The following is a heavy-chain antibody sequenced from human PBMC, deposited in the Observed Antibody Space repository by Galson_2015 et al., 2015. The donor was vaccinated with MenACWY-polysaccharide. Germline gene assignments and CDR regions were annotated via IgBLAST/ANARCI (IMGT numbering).Heavy chain of an antibody. CDR2: IKNQAEGGTT. CDR3: TTRTTVTYVTDY. D-gene: IGHD4-17*01. Sequence: SLRLSCAASGFTFSNTWMNWVRQAPGKGLEWVGRIKNQAEGGTTDYAAPVKGRFTISRDDSKDTLYLQMSSLKTEDTAVYYCTTRTTVTYVTDYWGQGTLVTVSS. J-gene: IGHJ4*01. V-gene: IGHV3-15*01. CDR1: GFTFSNTW.